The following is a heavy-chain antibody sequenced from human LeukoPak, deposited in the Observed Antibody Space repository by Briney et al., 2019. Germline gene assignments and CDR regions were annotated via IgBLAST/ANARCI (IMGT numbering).Heavy chain of an antibody. CDR1: GFTFSSYG. V-gene: IGHV3-30*02. CDR2: IRYDGSNK. D-gene: IGHD2-21*02. Sequence: PGGSLRLSCAASGFTFSSYGMHWVRQAPGKGLEWVAFIRYDGSNKYYADSVKGRFTISRDNSKNTLYLQMNSLRAEDTAVYYCAKDGATWRDVVVTAIPCWFDPWGQGTLVTVSS. J-gene: IGHJ5*02. CDR3: AKDGATWRDVVVTAIPCWFDP.